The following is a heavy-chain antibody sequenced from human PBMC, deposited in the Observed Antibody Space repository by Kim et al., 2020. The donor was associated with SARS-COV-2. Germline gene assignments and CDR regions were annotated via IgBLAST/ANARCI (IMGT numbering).Heavy chain of an antibody. Sequence: SETLSLTCTVSGGSISSSSYYWGWIRQPPGKGLEWIGSIYYSGSTYYNPSLKSRVTISVATSKNQFSLKLSSVTAADTAVYYCARSYYYDSSGYTDAFDIWGQGTMVTVSS. J-gene: IGHJ3*02. CDR2: IYYSGST. D-gene: IGHD3-22*01. CDR1: GGSISSSSYY. CDR3: ARSYYYDSSGYTDAFDI. V-gene: IGHV4-39*01.